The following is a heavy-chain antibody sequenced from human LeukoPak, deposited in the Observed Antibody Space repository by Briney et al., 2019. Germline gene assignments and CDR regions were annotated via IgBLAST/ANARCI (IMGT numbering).Heavy chain of an antibody. CDR3: ARSGGYSSSWYLGGGY. J-gene: IGHJ4*02. CDR2: INPNSGGT. Sequence: GASVKVSCKASGYTFTGYYMHWVRQAPGQGLEWMGWINPNSGGTNYAQKFQGRVTMTRGTSISTAYMELSRLRSDDTAVYYCARSGGYSSSWYLGGGYWGQGTLVTVSS. CDR1: GYTFTGYY. V-gene: IGHV1-2*02. D-gene: IGHD6-13*01.